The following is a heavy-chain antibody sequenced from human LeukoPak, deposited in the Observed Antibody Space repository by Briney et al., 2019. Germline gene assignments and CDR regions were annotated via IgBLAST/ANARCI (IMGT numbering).Heavy chain of an antibody. CDR3: AKDMDYYGSGSYYRYYYYGMDV. CDR2: IIGDGAST. CDR1: GFTFVDYA. Sequence: GGSLRLSCAASGFTFVDYAIRWVRQAPGEGIGWVSLIIGDGASTYYASSVKGRFTTTRDNSKNSLYLQMNSLRTEDTALYYCAKDMDYYGSGSYYRYYYYGMDVWGQGTTVTVSS. J-gene: IGHJ6*02. D-gene: IGHD3-10*01. V-gene: IGHV3-43*02.